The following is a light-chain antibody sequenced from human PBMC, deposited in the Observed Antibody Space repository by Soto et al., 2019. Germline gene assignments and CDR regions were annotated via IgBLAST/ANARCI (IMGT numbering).Light chain of an antibody. CDR3: QHYVGSAP. Sequence: EIVLTQSPGTLSSSPGERATLSCRPSPSGRSSYVAWNQQKPGQAPRLLIYGASSRATGIPDRFSGCGSGTDFTLTISRLEPENFAVFQCQHYVGSAPFGQGTRVEIK. J-gene: IGKJ1*01. V-gene: IGKV3-20*01. CDR1: PSGRSSY. CDR2: GAS.